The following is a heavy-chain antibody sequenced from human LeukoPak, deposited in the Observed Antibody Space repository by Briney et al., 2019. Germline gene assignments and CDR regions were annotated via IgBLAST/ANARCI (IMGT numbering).Heavy chain of an antibody. CDR1: GYTFTGYY. CDR3: ARGYCSSTSCYGGGDAFDI. Sequence: ASVEVSCKASGYTFTGYYIHWVRPPPGQGHEWMGWINPNSGGTNYAQKFQGRVTMTKDTSISTAYIELSRLRSDDTAVYYCARGYCSSTSCYGGGDAFDIWGQGTMVTVSS. V-gene: IGHV1-2*02. J-gene: IGHJ3*02. CDR2: INPNSGGT. D-gene: IGHD2-2*01.